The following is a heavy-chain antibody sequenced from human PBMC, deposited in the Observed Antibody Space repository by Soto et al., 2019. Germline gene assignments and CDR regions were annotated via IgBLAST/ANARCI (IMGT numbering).Heavy chain of an antibody. J-gene: IGHJ3*02. D-gene: IGHD3-22*01. CDR1: GFTFSSYW. CDR2: IKQDGSEK. CDR3: AREGGYYYVDAFDI. Sequence: QPGGSLRLSCAASGFTFSSYWMSWVHQAPGKGLEWVANIKQDGSEKYYVDSVKGRFTISRDNAKNSLYLQMNSLRAEDTAVYYCAREGGYYYVDAFDIWGQGTMVTVSS. V-gene: IGHV3-7*01.